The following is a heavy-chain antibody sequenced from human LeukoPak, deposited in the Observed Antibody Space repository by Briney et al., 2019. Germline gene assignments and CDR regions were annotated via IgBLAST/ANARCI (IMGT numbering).Heavy chain of an antibody. V-gene: IGHV3-30*02. J-gene: IGHJ6*03. CDR3: AKESSRYMDV. Sequence: GGSLRLSCAASGFTFSSYAMSWVRQAPGKGLEWVAFIRYDGSNKYYADSVKGRFTFSRDNSMDTLYLQMNSLRAEDMAVYYCAKESSRYMDVWGKGTTVTVSS. CDR1: GFTFSSYA. CDR2: IRYDGSNK.